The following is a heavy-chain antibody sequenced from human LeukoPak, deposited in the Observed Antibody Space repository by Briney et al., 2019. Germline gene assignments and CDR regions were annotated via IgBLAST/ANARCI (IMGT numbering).Heavy chain of an antibody. CDR3: ARGLRNQLVYYYYGMDV. CDR1: GFTFSSYW. V-gene: IGHV3-74*01. J-gene: IGHJ6*02. CDR2: INSDGSST. Sequence: GGSLRLSCAASGFTFSSYWMHWVRQAPGKGLVWVSRINSDGSSTSYADSVKGRFTISRDNAKNTLYLQMNSLRAEDTAVYYCARGLRNQLVYYYYGMDVWVQGTTVTVSS. D-gene: IGHD1-14*01.